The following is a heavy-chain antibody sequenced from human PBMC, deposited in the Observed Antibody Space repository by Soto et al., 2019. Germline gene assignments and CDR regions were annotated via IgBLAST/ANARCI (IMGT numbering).Heavy chain of an antibody. D-gene: IGHD3-22*01. Sequence: GGSLRLSCAASGFTFRNYYMSWIRHAPGKGLEWVSYISSSSSYTNYADSVKGRFTISRDNAKNSLYLQMNSLRAEDTAVYYCARDHYDSSGPPRYWGQGTLVTVSS. CDR3: ARDHYDSSGPPRY. CDR1: GFTFRNYY. J-gene: IGHJ4*02. V-gene: IGHV3-11*06. CDR2: ISSSSSYT.